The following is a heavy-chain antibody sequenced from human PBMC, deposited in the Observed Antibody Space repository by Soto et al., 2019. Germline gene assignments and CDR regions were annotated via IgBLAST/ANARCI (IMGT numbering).Heavy chain of an antibody. CDR3: AHRGPYGSGPQYYFDY. V-gene: IGHV4-39*01. J-gene: IGHJ4*02. D-gene: IGHD3-10*01. CDR2: IYYSGST. Sequence: SETLSLTCTVSGGSISSSSYYWGWIRQPPGKGLEWIGSIYYSGSTYYNPSLKSRVTISVDTSKNQFSLKLSSVTAADTAVYYCAHRGPYGSGPQYYFDYWGQGTLVTVSS. CDR1: GGSISSSSYY.